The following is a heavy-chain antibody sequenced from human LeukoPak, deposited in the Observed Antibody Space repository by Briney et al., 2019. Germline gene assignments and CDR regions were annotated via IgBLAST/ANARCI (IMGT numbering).Heavy chain of an antibody. Sequence: SETLSLTCTVSGGSISSSSYYWGWIRQPPGKGLEWIVSIYYSGSTYYNPSLKSRVTISVDTSKNQFSLKLSSVTAADTAVYYCAISSSWYFHYYYYMDVWGKGTTVTVSS. J-gene: IGHJ6*03. V-gene: IGHV4-39*07. D-gene: IGHD6-13*01. CDR2: IYYSGST. CDR3: AISSSWYFHYYYYMDV. CDR1: GGSISSSSYY.